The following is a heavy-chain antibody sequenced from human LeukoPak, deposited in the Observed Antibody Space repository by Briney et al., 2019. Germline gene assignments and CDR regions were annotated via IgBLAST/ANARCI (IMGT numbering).Heavy chain of an antibody. CDR2: ILYDGSDK. D-gene: IGHD2-15*01. Sequence: PGGSLRLSCAASGFTFTSYGMHSVRQAPGKGLEWVAFILYDGSDKYCADSVKGRFTISRDNSKNTLYLQMNSLRAEDTALYYCAKDHLIRSSSCPSFDPWGQGTLVTVSS. CDR1: GFTFTSYG. CDR3: AKDHLIRSSSCPSFDP. V-gene: IGHV3-30*18. J-gene: IGHJ5*02.